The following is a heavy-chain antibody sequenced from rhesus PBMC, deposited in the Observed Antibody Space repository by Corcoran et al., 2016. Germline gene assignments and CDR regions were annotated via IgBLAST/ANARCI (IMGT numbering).Heavy chain of an antibody. CDR1: GYSISSDYG. V-gene: IGHV4-127*01. Sequence: QVQLQESGPGLVKPSETLSLTCAVSGYSISSDYGWSGLRQPPGKGLEGIGCIGGSSGSTNYTPSLKSRVTISKDTSKNQFSLRLSSVTAADTAVYYCARDDINYRAFDFWGQGLRVTVSS. CDR2: IGGSSGST. CDR3: ARDDINYRAFDF. D-gene: IGHD4-23*01. J-gene: IGHJ3*01.